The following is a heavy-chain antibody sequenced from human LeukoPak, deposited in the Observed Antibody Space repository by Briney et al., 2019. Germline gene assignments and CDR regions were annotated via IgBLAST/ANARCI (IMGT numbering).Heavy chain of an antibody. CDR3: ARDKGVDTASLDYYYGMDV. Sequence: GRSLRLSCAASGFIFSNYGMHWVRQAPGKGLEWVAVIWYDGSNKYYADSVKGRFTISRDNSKNTLYLQMNSLRAEDTAVYYCARDKGVDTASLDYYYGMDVWGQGTTVTVSS. CDR2: IWYDGSNK. CDR1: GFIFSNYG. J-gene: IGHJ6*02. V-gene: IGHV3-33*08. D-gene: IGHD5-18*01.